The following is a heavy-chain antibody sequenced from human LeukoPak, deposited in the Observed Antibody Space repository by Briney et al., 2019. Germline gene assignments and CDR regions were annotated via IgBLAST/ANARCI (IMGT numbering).Heavy chain of an antibody. J-gene: IGHJ4*02. D-gene: IGHD3-10*01. CDR2: IGSRGATI. V-gene: IGHV3-48*03. Sequence: PGGSLRLSCAASGFTFSNYEMNWVRQAPGKGLDWVSYIGSRGATIYYADSVKGRFTISRDNAKNSLYLQMNSLRAEDTAVYYCAKDRGIISDYWGQGTLVTVSS. CDR1: GFTFSNYE. CDR3: AKDRGIISDY.